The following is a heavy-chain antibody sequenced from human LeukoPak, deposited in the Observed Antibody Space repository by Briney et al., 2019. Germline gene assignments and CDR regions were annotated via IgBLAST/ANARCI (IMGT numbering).Heavy chain of an antibody. CDR2: IKQDGSEK. J-gene: IGHJ4*02. Sequence: GGSLRLSCAASGFTFGSSWMTWVRQGPGRGLEWVAIIKQDGSEKYYMDSVKGRFTISRDNAKNSLYLQMNSLRAEDTGVYYCARGGYCSPTSCSLFDYWGQGTLVTVSS. CDR3: ARGGYCSPTSCSLFDY. CDR1: GFTFGSSW. V-gene: IGHV3-7*01. D-gene: IGHD2-2*01.